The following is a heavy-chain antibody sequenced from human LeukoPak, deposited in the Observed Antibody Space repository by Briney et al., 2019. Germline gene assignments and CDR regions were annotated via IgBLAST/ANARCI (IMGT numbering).Heavy chain of an antibody. J-gene: IGHJ3*02. CDR2: INAGNGNT. CDR1: GYTFTSYA. D-gene: IGHD2-2*01. Sequence: ASVKVSCKASGYTFTSYAMHWVRQAPGQRLEWMGWINAGNGNTKYSQKFQGRVTFTRDTPASTAYMELSSLRSEDTAVYYCARERGYCSSTSCYRDAFDIWGQGTMVTVSS. V-gene: IGHV1-3*01. CDR3: ARERGYCSSTSCYRDAFDI.